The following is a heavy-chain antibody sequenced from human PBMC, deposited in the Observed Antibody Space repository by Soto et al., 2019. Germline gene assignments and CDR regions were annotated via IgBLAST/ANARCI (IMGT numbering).Heavy chain of an antibody. J-gene: IGHJ4*02. CDR1: GFTFGDYA. D-gene: IGHD1-26*01. V-gene: IGHV3-49*04. CDR3: ARDPVGHHSENYYGLDY. Sequence: GGSLRLSCTTSGFTFGDYAMSWVRQAPGKGLDWVGFIRGEAFGGTKEYAASVKGRFTISRDDSKSIAYLEMNSLKTEDTAVYYRARDPVGHHSENYYGLDYWGQGTQVTVSS. CDR2: IRGEAFGGTK.